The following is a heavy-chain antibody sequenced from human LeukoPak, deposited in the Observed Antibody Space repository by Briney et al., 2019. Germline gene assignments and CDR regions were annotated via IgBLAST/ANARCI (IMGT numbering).Heavy chain of an antibody. D-gene: IGHD3/OR15-3a*01. CDR2: IYSGGST. V-gene: IGHV3-53*01. J-gene: IGHJ6*04. CDR3: AGGRTGSGMDV. Sequence: QSGGSLRLSCAASGFTFSSNYVSWVRQAPGKGLEWVSVIYSGGSTYYSDSVKGRFTISRDNSKNTLYLQMNSLRAEDTAVYYCAGGRTGSGMDVWGKGTTVTVSS. CDR1: GFTFSSNY.